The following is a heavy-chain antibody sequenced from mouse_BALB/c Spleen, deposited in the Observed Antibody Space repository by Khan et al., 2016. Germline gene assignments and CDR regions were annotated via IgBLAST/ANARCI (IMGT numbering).Heavy chain of an antibody. CDR2: IWGDGST. CDR3: ASYYDYDGGFAY. J-gene: IGHJ3*01. CDR1: EFSLTGFS. V-gene: IGHV2-6-7*01. Sequence: VQLQESGPGLVAPSQSLSITCTVSEFSLTGFSVNWVRQPPGKGLEWLGMIWGDGSTDYNSALKSRLSFNKDDSTSQVFLKMNSLQTDDTARYFCASYYDYDGGFAYWGQGTLVTVSA. D-gene: IGHD2-4*01.